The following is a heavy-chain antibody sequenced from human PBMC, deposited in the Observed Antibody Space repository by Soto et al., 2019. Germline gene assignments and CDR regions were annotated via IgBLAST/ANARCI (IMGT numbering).Heavy chain of an antibody. CDR1: GYTFTAHY. V-gene: IGHV1-2*02. D-gene: IGHD1-1*01. J-gene: IGHJ5*02. Sequence: QVQLVQSGAEVKEPGASVKVSCRTSGYTFTAHYINWERQAPGQGPEYMLWIHPNSGDTKYPQRLQGRVTLTRDTSISTAYTEMRRLTSDATAVYYCARHLSRQSWKWFDPWGQGPLVIVSS. CDR2: IHPNSGDT. CDR3: ARHLSRQSWKWFDP.